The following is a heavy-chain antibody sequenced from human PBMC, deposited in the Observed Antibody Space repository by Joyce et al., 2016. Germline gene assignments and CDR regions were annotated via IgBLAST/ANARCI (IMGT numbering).Heavy chain of an antibody. V-gene: IGHV1-69*06. D-gene: IGHD3-22*01. Sequence: QVQLVQSGAEVKKPGSSVKVSCKASGGTFSSYAISWVRQAPGQGLEWMGGIIPIFGTANNAQKFQGRGTITADKSTSTAYMELSSLRSEDTAVYYCAGGYLTYYYDSSAYPDAFDIWGQGTMVTVSS. J-gene: IGHJ3*02. CDR3: AGGYLTYYYDSSAYPDAFDI. CDR1: GGTFSSYA. CDR2: IIPIFGTA.